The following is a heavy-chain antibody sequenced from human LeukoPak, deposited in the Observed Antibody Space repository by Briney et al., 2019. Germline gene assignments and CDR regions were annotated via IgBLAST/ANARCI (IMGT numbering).Heavy chain of an antibody. CDR2: IYYSGST. CDR1: GESISGFY. Sequence: SETLSLTCTVSGESISGFYWNWIRQPPGKGLEWLGYIYYSGSTNYNPSLKSRVTISIDTSKNQFSLKLSSVTAADTAVYYCARDAPRRDYYYYMDVWGKGTTVTVSS. D-gene: IGHD6-6*01. J-gene: IGHJ6*03. CDR3: ARDAPRRDYYYYMDV. V-gene: IGHV4-59*12.